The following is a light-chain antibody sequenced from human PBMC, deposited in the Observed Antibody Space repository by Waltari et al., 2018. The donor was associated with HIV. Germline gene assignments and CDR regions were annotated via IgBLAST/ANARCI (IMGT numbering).Light chain of an antibody. CDR2: DNN. CDR3: GTWDTSLSAGV. CDR1: SSNIGNNY. J-gene: IGLJ3*02. Sequence: QSVLTQPPSVSAAPGQKVVISCSGSSSNIGNNYVSWFQQLPGTAPKFIIYDNNKRPSGIPDRFAGSRSGTSATLSITGRQTGDEADYYCGTWDTSLSAGVFGGGTKVTVL. V-gene: IGLV1-51*01.